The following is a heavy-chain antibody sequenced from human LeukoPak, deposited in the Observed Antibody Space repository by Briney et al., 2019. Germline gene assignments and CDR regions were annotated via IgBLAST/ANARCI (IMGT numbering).Heavy chain of an antibody. V-gene: IGHV3-23*01. Sequence: XRSLRLSCAASGFPFSSYALSWVRLAPGKGLEWVAAIDGSVRTNYADSVKGRFTISRDNSKNTLHLQMNSLRAEDTAVYYCAKDLGFYYGSPGYFDDWGQGALVSVSS. D-gene: IGHD3-10*01. J-gene: IGHJ4*02. CDR1: GFPFSSYA. CDR3: AKDLGFYYGSPGYFDD. CDR2: IDGSVRT.